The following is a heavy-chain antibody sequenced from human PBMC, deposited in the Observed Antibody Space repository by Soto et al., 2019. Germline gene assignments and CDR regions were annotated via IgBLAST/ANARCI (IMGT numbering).Heavy chain of an antibody. CDR3: ARDQQHSMVRGAGPYYMDV. D-gene: IGHD3-10*01. CDR1: GYTFTSYY. J-gene: IGHJ6*03. Sequence: QVQLVQSGAEVQKPGASVKVSCKASGYTFTSYYMHWVRQAPGQGLEWMGIINPSGGSTSYAQKFQGRVTMTRDTSTSTVYMELSSLRSEDTAVYYCARDQQHSMVRGAGPYYMDVWGKGTTVTVSS. CDR2: INPSGGST. V-gene: IGHV1-46*03.